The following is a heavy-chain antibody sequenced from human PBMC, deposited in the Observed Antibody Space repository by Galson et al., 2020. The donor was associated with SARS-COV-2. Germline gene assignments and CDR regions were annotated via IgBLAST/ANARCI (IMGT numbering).Heavy chain of an antibody. D-gene: IGHD3-3*01. CDR3: ARAAAPLIAMFGVVIDVYSYYGMDV. Sequence: GGSLRLSCAASGFTFSSYAMHWVRQAPGKGLEWVAVISYDGSNKYYADSVKGRFTISRDNSKNTLYLQMNSLRAEDTAVYYCARAAAPLIAMFGVVIDVYSYYGMDVWGQGTTVTVSS. CDR1: GFTFSSYA. J-gene: IGHJ6*02. CDR2: ISYDGSNK. V-gene: IGHV3-30*04.